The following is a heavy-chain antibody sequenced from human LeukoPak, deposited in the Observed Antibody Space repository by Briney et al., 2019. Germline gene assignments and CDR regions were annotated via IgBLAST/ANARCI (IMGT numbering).Heavy chain of an antibody. CDR2: IYTSGST. J-gene: IGHJ3*02. D-gene: IGHD3-9*01. Sequence: SETLSLTCTVSGGSISSGSYYWSWIRQPAGKGLEWIGRIYTSGSTNYNPSLKSRVTISVDTSKNQFSLKLSSVTAADTAVYYCARVGTYYDILTGYSPGAFDIWGQGTMVTVSS. CDR1: GGSISSGSYY. V-gene: IGHV4-61*02. CDR3: ARVGTYYDILTGYSPGAFDI.